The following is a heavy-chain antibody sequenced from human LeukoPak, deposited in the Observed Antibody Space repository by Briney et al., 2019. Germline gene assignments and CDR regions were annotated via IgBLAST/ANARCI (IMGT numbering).Heavy chain of an antibody. Sequence: SETLSLTCTVSGYSISSGYYWGWIRQPPGKGLEWVGSFYHSGSPYYNPSLTSRVTIPFDTSKNQFSLHLGSVPAADTAVYFCARGVRPREHYYDSSGSYGGGHFDYWGQGTLVTVSS. J-gene: IGHJ4*02. D-gene: IGHD3-22*01. V-gene: IGHV4-38-2*02. CDR1: GYSISSGYY. CDR2: FYHSGSP. CDR3: ARGVRPREHYYDSSGSYGGGHFDY.